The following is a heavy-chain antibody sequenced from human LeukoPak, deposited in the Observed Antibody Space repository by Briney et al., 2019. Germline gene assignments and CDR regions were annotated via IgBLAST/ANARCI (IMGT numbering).Heavy chain of an antibody. CDR1: GYSISSGYY. D-gene: IGHD3-22*01. J-gene: IGHJ5*02. V-gene: IGHV4-61*01. Sequence: SETLSLTCTVSGYSISSGYYWGWIRQPPGKGLEWIGYMSYSGSTNYNPSLKSRVTISVDTSKNQFSLKLSSVTAADTAVYYCARGGYYYDSSGYLGAWGQGTLVTVSS. CDR3: ARGGYYYDSSGYLGA. CDR2: MSYSGST.